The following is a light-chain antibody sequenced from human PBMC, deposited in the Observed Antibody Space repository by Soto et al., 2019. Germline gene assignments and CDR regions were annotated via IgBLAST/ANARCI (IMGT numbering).Light chain of an antibody. CDR2: RND. CDR3: AAWDDSLDEYV. J-gene: IGLJ1*01. V-gene: IGLV1-44*01. CDR1: SSNIGSKT. Sequence: QSVLTQPPSASGTPGQRVTISCSGSSSNIGSKTVHWYQQLPGTAPTLLIYRNDQRPSGVPARFSGSKSGTSASLAISGLQSDDEADYYCAAWDDSLDEYVFGTGTKLTVL.